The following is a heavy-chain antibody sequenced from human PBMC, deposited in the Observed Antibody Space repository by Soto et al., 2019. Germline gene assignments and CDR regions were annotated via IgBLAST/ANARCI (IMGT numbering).Heavy chain of an antibody. V-gene: IGHV3-30*18. D-gene: IGHD4-17*01. CDR1: GFTFSSYG. CDR2: ISYDGSNK. J-gene: IGHJ6*01. CDR3: AKGSDYGSFPDRMDV. Sequence: QVQLVESGGGVVQPGRSLRLSCAASGFTFSSYGMHWVRQAPGKGLEWVAVISYDGSNKYYADSVKGRFTISRDNSKNTLYLQMNSLRAEDTAVYYCAKGSDYGSFPDRMDVW.